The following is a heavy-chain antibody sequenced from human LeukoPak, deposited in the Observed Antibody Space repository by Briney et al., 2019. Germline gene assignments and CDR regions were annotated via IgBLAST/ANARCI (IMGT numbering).Heavy chain of an antibody. CDR1: GYTFTGYY. Sequence: ASVKVSCKASGYTFTGYYMHWVRQAPGQGLEWMGWINPNSGGTNYAQKFQGRVTMTRDTSISTAYMELSRLRSDDTAVYYCARDHSNDFWSGSGPLYYMDVWGKGTSVTVSS. D-gene: IGHD3-3*01. J-gene: IGHJ6*03. V-gene: IGHV1-2*02. CDR3: ARDHSNDFWSGSGPLYYMDV. CDR2: INPNSGGT.